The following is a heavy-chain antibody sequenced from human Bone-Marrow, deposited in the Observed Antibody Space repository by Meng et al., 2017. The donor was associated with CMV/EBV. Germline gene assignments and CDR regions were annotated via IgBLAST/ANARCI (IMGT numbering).Heavy chain of an antibody. V-gene: IGHV1-69*05. Sequence: SVKVSCKASGGTFSSYAISRVRQAPGQGLEWMGGIIPIFGTANYAQKFQGRVTITTDESTSTAYMELSSLRSEDTAVYYCARDRSPNWNLGYFDYWGQGTLVTVSS. CDR3: ARDRSPNWNLGYFDY. D-gene: IGHD1-20*01. J-gene: IGHJ4*02. CDR2: IIPIFGTA. CDR1: GGTFSSYA.